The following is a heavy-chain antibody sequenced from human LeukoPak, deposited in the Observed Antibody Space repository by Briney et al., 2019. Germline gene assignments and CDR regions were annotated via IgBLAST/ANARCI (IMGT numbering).Heavy chain of an antibody. J-gene: IGHJ5*02. CDR1: GGTFSSYA. V-gene: IGHV1-69*13. CDR3: AYTAAENWFDP. Sequence: SVKVSCKASGGTFSSYAISWVRQAPGQGLEWMGRIIPIFGTANYAQKFQGRVTITADESTSTAYMEVSSLRSEDTAVYYCAYTAAENWFDPWGQGTLVTVSS. CDR2: IIPIFGTA. D-gene: IGHD6-13*01.